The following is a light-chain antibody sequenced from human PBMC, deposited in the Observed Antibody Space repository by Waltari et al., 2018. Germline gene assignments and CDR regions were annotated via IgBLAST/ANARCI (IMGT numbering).Light chain of an antibody. Sequence: EVVLTPSPGTLSLSPGESATLPSSPSQRVVSNYLAWYQQKPGQAPRLLMYTASIMASGIPDRFSGSGSGTEFTLTISRLEPDDFAVYYCQQYGTLPLTFGAGTRVDLK. CDR1: QRVVSNY. V-gene: IGKV3-20*01. CDR2: TAS. J-gene: IGKJ4*01. CDR3: QQYGTLPLT.